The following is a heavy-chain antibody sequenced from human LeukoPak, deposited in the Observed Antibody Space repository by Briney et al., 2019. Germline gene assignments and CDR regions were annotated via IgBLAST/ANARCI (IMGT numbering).Heavy chain of an antibody. J-gene: IGHJ6*02. CDR2: ISYDGSNK. D-gene: IGHD4-17*01. V-gene: IGHV3-30-3*01. Sequence: PGGSLRLSCAASGFTFSSYAMHWVRQAPGKGLEWVAVISYDGSNKYYADSVKGRFTISRDNSKNTLYLQMNSLRAEDTAVYYCARGRLLFDYYGMDDWGQGTTVTVSS. CDR1: GFTFSSYA. CDR3: ARGRLLFDYYGMDD.